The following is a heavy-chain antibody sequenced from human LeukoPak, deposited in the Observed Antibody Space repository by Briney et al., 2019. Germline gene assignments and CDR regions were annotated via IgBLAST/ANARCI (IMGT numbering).Heavy chain of an antibody. J-gene: IGHJ3*02. D-gene: IGHD3-22*01. CDR2: IYSGGST. V-gene: IGHV3-53*05. Sequence: PGGSLRLSCTSSGFTVSSTYISWVRQAPGKGLEWVSVIYSGGSTDYADSVKDRFTISRDASKNTVYLQMSSLRAEDTAVYYCVKEYYYDSSGYASHAFDIWGQGTMVTVSS. CDR1: GFTVSSTY. CDR3: VKEYYYDSSGYASHAFDI.